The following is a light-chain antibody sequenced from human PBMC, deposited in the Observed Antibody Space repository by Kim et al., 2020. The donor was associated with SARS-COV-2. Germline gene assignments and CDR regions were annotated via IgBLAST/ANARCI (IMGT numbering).Light chain of an antibody. V-gene: IGKV3-15*01. CDR1: QSVSST. CDR2: GAS. J-gene: IGKJ1*01. Sequence: CPGERAPLSCRASQSVSSTLAWYQQKPGQAPRLLIYGASTRATGIPARFSGSGSGTEFTLTISSLQSENFAVYYCQQYNNWPPWTFGQGTKVDIK. CDR3: QQYNNWPPWT.